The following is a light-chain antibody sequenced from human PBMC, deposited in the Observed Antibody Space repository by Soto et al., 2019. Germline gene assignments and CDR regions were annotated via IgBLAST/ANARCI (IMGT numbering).Light chain of an antibody. J-gene: IGKJ1*01. CDR3: HQYNSYTWT. CDR1: QSVSDW. V-gene: IGKV1-5*01. CDR2: DTS. Sequence: IPITQSPSTLSASVADRVPISCRASQSVSDWLAWHQQKPGNPPKLLIYDTSRLESAVPSRFSASGSGTEFTLTISGLQPDDFATYYCHQYNSYTWTFGQGTKVDIK.